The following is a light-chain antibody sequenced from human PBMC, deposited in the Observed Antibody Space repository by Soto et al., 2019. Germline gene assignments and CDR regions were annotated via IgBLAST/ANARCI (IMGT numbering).Light chain of an antibody. Sequence: QSVLTQPPSVSGAPGQRVTISCTGSSSNIGAGYDVHWYQQLPGTAPKLLIYGNSNRPSGVPDRFSDSKSGTSASLAITGLQAEDEADSYCQSYDSSLSGYVFGTGTKVTVL. J-gene: IGLJ1*01. CDR1: SSNIGAGYD. CDR2: GNS. CDR3: QSYDSSLSGYV. V-gene: IGLV1-40*01.